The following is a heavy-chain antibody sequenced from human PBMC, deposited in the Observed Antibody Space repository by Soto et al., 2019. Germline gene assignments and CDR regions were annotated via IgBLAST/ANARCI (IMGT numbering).Heavy chain of an antibody. V-gene: IGHV1-69*04. J-gene: IGHJ4*02. CDR1: GGTFSRST. CDR2: IISILGIT. CDR3: ARDLGGWTDY. D-gene: IGHD6-19*01. Sequence: GASVKVSCKASGGTFSRSTINWVRQAPGQGLEWMGRIISILGITDYAQKFQGRVTITADRSTNTAYMELSSLRSDDTAVYYCARDLGGWTDYWGQGTLVTVSS.